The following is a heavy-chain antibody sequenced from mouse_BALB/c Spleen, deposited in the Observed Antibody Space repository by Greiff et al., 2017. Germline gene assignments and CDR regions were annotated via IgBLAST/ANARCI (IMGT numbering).Heavy chain of an antibody. CDR1: GYSFTSYY. J-gene: IGHJ3*01. D-gene: IGHD1-1*01. V-gene: IGHV1S135*01. CDR2: IDPFNGGT. Sequence: QLQESGPELMKPGASVKISCKASGYSFTSYYMHWVKQSHGKSLEWIGYIDPFNGGTSYNQKFKGKATLTVDKSSSTAYMHLSSLTSEDSAVYYCANYYGSSGGFAYWGQGTLVTVSA. CDR3: ANYYGSSGGFAY.